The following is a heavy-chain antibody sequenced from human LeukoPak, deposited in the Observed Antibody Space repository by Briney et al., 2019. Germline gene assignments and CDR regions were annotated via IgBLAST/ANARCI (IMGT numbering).Heavy chain of an antibody. CDR2: SRNKGNSYTT. CDR1: GLTLSDHY. Sequence: GGSLRLSCTASGLTLSDHYIDWVRQAPGKGLEWVGRSRNKGNSYTTEYASSVKGSFNISSVDSKNSMFLQMNRLRTEDTAVYYCARDGGTGGNTAFDIWGQGTMVTVSS. D-gene: IGHD4-23*01. J-gene: IGHJ3*02. V-gene: IGHV3-72*01. CDR3: ARDGGTGGNTAFDI.